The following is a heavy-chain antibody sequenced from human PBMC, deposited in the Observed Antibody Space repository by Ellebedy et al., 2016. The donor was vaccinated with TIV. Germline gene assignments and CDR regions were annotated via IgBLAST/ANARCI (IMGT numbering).Heavy chain of an antibody. CDR1: GFTFSSYT. CDR3: ARAFWGGYGFDV. V-gene: IGHV3-21*01. Sequence: GESLKISCAASGFTFSSYTMNWFRQAPGKGLEWVSSIYSTSSYIYYADSLRGRFTISRDNAKNSLYLQMNSLRAEDTAVYYCARAFWGGYGFDVWGQGTTVTVSS. CDR2: IYSTSSYI. J-gene: IGHJ6*02. D-gene: IGHD3-16*01.